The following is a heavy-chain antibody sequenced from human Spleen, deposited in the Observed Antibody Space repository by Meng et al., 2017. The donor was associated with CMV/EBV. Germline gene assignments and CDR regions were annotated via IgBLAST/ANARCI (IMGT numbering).Heavy chain of an antibody. CDR3: ASSYSSSWNNWFDP. Sequence: QLQESGPGLVKPSETLALTCTGFGGSISSYYWSWIRQPAGKGLEWIGRIYTSGSTNYNPSLKSRVTMSVDTSKNQFSLKLSSVTAADTAVYYCASSYSSSWNNWFDPWGQGTLVTVSS. V-gene: IGHV4-4*07. CDR2: IYTSGST. J-gene: IGHJ5*02. D-gene: IGHD6-13*01. CDR1: GGSISSYY.